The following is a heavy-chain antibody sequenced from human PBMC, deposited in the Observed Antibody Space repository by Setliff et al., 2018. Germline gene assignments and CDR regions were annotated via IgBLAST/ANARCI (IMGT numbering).Heavy chain of an antibody. J-gene: IGHJ4*02. CDR1: GGTFSNYG. CDR2: TIPLFGTT. V-gene: IGHV1-69*05. D-gene: IGHD3-22*01. Sequence: SVKVSCKASGGTFSNYGVSWVRQAPGQGLEWMGGTIPLFGTTDYAQKFHGRVTIITDESTSTAYMELSRLTSEDTAVYFCARERGSYDSSTHYTYYFDYWGQGTLVTVSS. CDR3: ARERGSYDSSTHYTYYFDY.